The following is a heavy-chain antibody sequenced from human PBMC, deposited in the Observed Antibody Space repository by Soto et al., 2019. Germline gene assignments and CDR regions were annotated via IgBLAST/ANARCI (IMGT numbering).Heavy chain of an antibody. Sequence: PAQTFSLTCAISGDSVSSNSAAWNWIRQSPSRGLEWLGRTYYRSKWYNDYAVSVKSRITINPDTSKNQFSLQLNSVTPEDTAVYYCARELGSSWLGYYYYGMDVWGQGTTVTVSS. CDR1: GDSVSSNSAA. CDR2: TYYRSKWYN. D-gene: IGHD6-13*01. CDR3: ARELGSSWLGYYYYGMDV. J-gene: IGHJ6*02. V-gene: IGHV6-1*01.